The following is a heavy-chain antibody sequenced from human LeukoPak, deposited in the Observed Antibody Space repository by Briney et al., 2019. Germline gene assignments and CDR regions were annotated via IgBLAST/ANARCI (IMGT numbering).Heavy chain of an antibody. Sequence: SGRSLRLSCAASGFTFSSYGMHWVRQAPGKGLEWVAVISYDGSNKYYADSVKGRFTISGDNSKNTLYLQMNSLRAEDTAVYYCAKAGGGSGWYAWGQGTLVTVSS. J-gene: IGHJ4*02. CDR1: GFTFSSYG. V-gene: IGHV3-30*18. CDR2: ISYDGSNK. CDR3: AKAGGGSGWYA. D-gene: IGHD6-19*01.